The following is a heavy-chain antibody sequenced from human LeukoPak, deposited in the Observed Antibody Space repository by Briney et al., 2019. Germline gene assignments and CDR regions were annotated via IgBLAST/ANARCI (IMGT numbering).Heavy chain of an antibody. J-gene: IGHJ1*01. V-gene: IGHV1-2*02. CDR1: GYTFTGYY. Sequence: ASVKVSCKASGYTFTGYYMHWVRQAPGQGLEWMGWINPNSGGTNYAQKLQGRVTITRDTSISTAYMELSRLRSDDTAVYYCARQYSSSSRYFQHWGQGTLVTVSS. CDR2: INPNSGGT. D-gene: IGHD6-6*01. CDR3: ARQYSSSSRYFQH.